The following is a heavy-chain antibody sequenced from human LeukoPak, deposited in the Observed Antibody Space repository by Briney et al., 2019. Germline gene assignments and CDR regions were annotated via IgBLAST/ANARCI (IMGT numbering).Heavy chain of an antibody. CDR3: ARDLGFRELLRPPFDY. D-gene: IGHD1-26*01. CDR2: IIPILGIA. J-gene: IGHJ4*02. Sequence: VASVKVSCKASGGTFSSYAVSWVRQAPGQGLEWMGRIIPILGIANYAQKFQGRVTITADKSTSTAYMELSSLRSEDTAVYYCARDLGFRELLRPPFDYWGQGTLVTVSS. V-gene: IGHV1-69*04. CDR1: GGTFSSYA.